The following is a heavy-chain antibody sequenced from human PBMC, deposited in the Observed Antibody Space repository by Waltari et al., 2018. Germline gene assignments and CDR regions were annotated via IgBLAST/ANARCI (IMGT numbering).Heavy chain of an antibody. CDR1: GGTFSRYT. CDR3: ARGRAYCGGDCWGWYFDL. D-gene: IGHD2-21*02. CDR2: IIPILGIA. Sequence: QVQLVQSGAEVKKPGSSVKVSCKASGGTFSRYTISWVRQAPGQGLEWMGRIIPILGIANYAQKFQGRVTITADKSTSTAYMELSSLRSEDTAVYYCARGRAYCGGDCWGWYFDLWGRGTLVTVSS. V-gene: IGHV1-69*02. J-gene: IGHJ2*01.